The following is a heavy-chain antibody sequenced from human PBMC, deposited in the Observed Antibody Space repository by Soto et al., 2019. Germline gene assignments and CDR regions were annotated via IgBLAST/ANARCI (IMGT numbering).Heavy chain of an antibody. CDR2: ISYDGSNK. V-gene: IGHV3-30-3*01. CDR3: ARAQHVLRFLEWLLSPMDV. D-gene: IGHD3-3*01. J-gene: IGHJ6*02. Sequence: PGGSLRLSCAASGFTFSSYAMHWVRQAPGKGLEWVAVISYDGSNKYYADSVKGRFTISRDNSKNTLYLQMNSLRAEDTAVYYCARAQHVLRFLEWLLSPMDVWGQGTTVTVSS. CDR1: GFTFSSYA.